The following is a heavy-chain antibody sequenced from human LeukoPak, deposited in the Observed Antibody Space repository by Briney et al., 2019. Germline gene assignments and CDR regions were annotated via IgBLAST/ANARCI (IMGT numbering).Heavy chain of an antibody. CDR2: TYPGDSDT. CDR1: GYSFSMYW. J-gene: IGHJ4*02. Sequence: GEPLKISCQGLGYSFSMYWIGWVRQMPGKGLEWMGITYPGDSDTRYSPSFQGQVTISVDKSISTAYLQWSSLKASDTAIYYCAKIDRQYCSRSSCYALDYWGQGTQVTVSS. V-gene: IGHV5-51*01. D-gene: IGHD2-2*01. CDR3: AKIDRQYCSRSSCYALDY.